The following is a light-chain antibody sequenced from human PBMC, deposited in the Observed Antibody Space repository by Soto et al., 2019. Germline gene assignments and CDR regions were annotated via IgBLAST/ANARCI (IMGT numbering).Light chain of an antibody. J-gene: IGKJ1*01. V-gene: IGKV3-20*01. CDR1: QNIKSNY. CDR2: GAS. CDR3: QQYGTSLRGT. Sequence: ESVLTQSPGTLSLSPGERATLSCRGSQNIKSNYLAWYRQNPGQAPRLLIYGASNRAAGVPDRFSGSGSGTDFTRTIASLEPEDFAVYYCQQYGTSLRGTFGQGTKVEIK.